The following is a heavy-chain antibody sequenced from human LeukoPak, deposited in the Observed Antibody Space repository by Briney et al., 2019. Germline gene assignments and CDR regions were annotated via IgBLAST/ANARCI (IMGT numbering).Heavy chain of an antibody. CDR1: GFTFSSYA. CDR3: ASGPSWDSSGYYRDY. V-gene: IGHV3-64*01. Sequence: GGSLRLSCAASGFTFSSYAMHWVRQAPGKGLEYVSAISSNGGSTYYANSVKGRFTISRDNSKNTLYLQMGSLRAEDMAVYHCASGPSWDSSGYYRDYWGQGTLVTVSS. D-gene: IGHD3-22*01. CDR2: ISSNGGST. J-gene: IGHJ4*02.